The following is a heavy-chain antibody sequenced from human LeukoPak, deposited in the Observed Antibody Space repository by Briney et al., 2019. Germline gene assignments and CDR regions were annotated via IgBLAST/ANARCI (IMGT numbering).Heavy chain of an antibody. J-gene: IGHJ6*02. CDR1: GGFISSSPYY. D-gene: IGHD6-19*01. CDR3: ARVLSSGWSKGMDV. V-gene: IGHV4-39*01. CDR2: ISHTGST. Sequence: SETLSLTCTVSGGFISSSPYYWGWIRQPPGKGLEWIGSISHTGSTFYDPSLRSRVTISVDTSKNQFSLKPRFVTAADTAVYYCARVLSSGWSKGMDVWGQGTTVTVSS.